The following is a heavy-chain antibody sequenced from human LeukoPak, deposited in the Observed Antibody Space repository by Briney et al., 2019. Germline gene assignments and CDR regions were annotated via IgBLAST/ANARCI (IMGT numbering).Heavy chain of an antibody. V-gene: IGHV5-51*01. J-gene: IGHJ3*02. CDR2: IYPGDSDT. Sequence: GESLKISCKASGYSFTNYWVGWVRQMPGKGLEWMGIIYPGDSDTRYRPSFQGQVTISADKSISTAYLQWSSLKASDTAMYYCARRRYCTDTSCYAGVDGFDIRGQGTVVTVSS. CDR1: GYSFTNYW. CDR3: ARRRYCTDTSCYAGVDGFDI. D-gene: IGHD2-2*01.